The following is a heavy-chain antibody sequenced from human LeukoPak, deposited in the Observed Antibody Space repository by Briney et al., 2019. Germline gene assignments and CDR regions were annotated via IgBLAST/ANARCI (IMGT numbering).Heavy chain of an antibody. J-gene: IGHJ3*02. CDR1: GGSISSSSYY. CDR2: IYYSGST. V-gene: IGHV4-39*07. D-gene: IGHD6-13*01. Sequence: SETLSLTCTVSGGSISSSSYYWGWIRQPPGKGLEWIGSIYYSGSTYYNPSLKSRVTISVDTSKNQFSLKLSSVTAADTAVYYCARDSSSSWHYDAFDIWGQGTMVTVSS. CDR3: ARDSSSSWHYDAFDI.